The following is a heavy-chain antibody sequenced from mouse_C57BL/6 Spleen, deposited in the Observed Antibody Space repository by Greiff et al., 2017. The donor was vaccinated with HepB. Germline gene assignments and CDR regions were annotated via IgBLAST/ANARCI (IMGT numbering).Heavy chain of an antibody. CDR3: ARRGTTVVAPYYFDY. CDR1: GFNIKDYY. V-gene: IGHV14-2*01. CDR2: IDPEDGET. J-gene: IGHJ2*01. D-gene: IGHD1-1*01. Sequence: EVQLVESGAELVKPGASVKLSCTASGFNIKDYYMHWVKQRTEQGLEWIGRIDPEDGETKYAPKFQGKATITADTSSNTAYLQLSSLTSEDTAVYYCARRGTTVVAPYYFDYWGQGTTHTVSS.